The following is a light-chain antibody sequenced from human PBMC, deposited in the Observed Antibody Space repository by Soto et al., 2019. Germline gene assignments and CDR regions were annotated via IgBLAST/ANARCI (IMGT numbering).Light chain of an antibody. V-gene: IGLV2-11*01. CDR1: SSDVGGYNY. Sequence: QSALTQPRSVSGSPRQSVTISCTGTSSDVGGYNYVSWYQQHPGKAPKVMIYDVSKRPSGVPDRFSGSKSGNTASLTISGLQAEDEADYYCCSYAGSPYVFGTGTKVTVL. J-gene: IGLJ1*01. CDR2: DVS. CDR3: CSYAGSPYV.